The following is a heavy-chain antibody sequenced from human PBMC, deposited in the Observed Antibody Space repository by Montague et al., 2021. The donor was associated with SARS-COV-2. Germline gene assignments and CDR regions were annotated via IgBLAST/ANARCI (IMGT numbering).Heavy chain of an antibody. CDR3: ARPSMVSRNYYYYGIDV. J-gene: IGHJ6*02. CDR2: TYHSGTT. D-gene: IGHD2-21*01. CDR1: GGSINSFY. V-gene: IGHV4-59*01. Sequence: SETLSLTCIVSGGSINSFYWSWIRQPPGKGLEWIGYTYHSGTTHYSPSLKSRVAISLDTSKNQFSLTLNSVTAADTAVYYSARPSMVSRNYYYYGIDVWGQGTTVTVSS.